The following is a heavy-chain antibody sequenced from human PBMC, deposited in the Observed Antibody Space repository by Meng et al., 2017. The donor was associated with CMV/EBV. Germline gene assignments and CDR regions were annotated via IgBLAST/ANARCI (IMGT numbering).Heavy chain of an antibody. CDR3: AKGVYSHYDAPFDD. CDR2: ISWNSGSI. V-gene: IGHV3-9*03. J-gene: IGHJ5*02. D-gene: IGHD4-11*01. Sequence: SLKISCAASGFTFDDYAMHWVRQGPGKGLEWVSGISWNSGSIVYADSVKGRFTISRDNAKNSLYLQMNSLRDEDMALYHCAKGVYSHYDAPFDDWGQGILVTVSS. CDR1: GFTFDDYA.